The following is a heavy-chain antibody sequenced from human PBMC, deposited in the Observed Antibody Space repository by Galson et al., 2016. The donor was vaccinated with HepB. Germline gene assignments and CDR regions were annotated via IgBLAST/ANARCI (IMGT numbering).Heavy chain of an antibody. CDR2: IKQDASEK. J-gene: IGHJ4*02. V-gene: IGHV3-7*01. CDR1: GFAFNTYW. D-gene: IGHD2-21*02. CDR3: ARDYRHCGADPM. Sequence: YLRLSCAASGFAFNTYWMSWVRHAPGKGLEWVANIKQDASEKYYVDSVKGRFTISRDNAKNALYLQMNSLTADDTAVYYCARDYRHCGADPMGAQGTLVTVSS.